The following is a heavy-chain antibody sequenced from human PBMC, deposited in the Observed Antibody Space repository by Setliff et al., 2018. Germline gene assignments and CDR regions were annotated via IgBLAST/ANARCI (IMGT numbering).Heavy chain of an antibody. CDR1: GDPINSDY. CDR2: IYYSGST. V-gene: IGHV4-59*01. CDR3: ARDSRGNPPNYMDV. J-gene: IGHJ6*03. Sequence: LSLTCSVYGDPINSDYWAWIRQTPGKGLEWIGYIYYSGSTNYNPSLKSRVTISVDTSKNQSSLKLSSVTAADTAVYYCARDSRGNPPNYMDVWGKGTTVTVSS.